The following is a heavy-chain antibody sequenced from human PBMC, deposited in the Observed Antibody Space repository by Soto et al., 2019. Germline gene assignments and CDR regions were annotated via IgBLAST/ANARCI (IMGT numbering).Heavy chain of an antibody. V-gene: IGHV3-23*01. CDR3: AKPLHIVVVPAATAPDY. CDR1: GSTFSSYA. CDR2: ISGSGGST. J-gene: IGHJ4*02. Sequence: GGSLRLSCAASGSTFSSYAMSWVRQAPGKGLEWVSAISGSGGSTYYADSVKGRFTISRDNSKNTLYLQMNSLRAEDTAVYYCAKPLHIVVVPAATAPDYWGQGTLVTVSS. D-gene: IGHD2-2*01.